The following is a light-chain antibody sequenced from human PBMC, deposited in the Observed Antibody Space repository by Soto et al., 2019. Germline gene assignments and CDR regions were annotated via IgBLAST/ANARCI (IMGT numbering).Light chain of an antibody. Sequence: NFMLTQPHSVSESPGKTVIISCTRSSGSIASNYVQWYQHRPGSAPTTVIYEDNQRPSGVPDRFSGSIDSSSNSASLTISGLKTEDEADYYCQSYDSSTHVVFGGGTKVTVL. CDR1: SGSIASNY. CDR2: EDN. V-gene: IGLV6-57*04. J-gene: IGLJ2*01. CDR3: QSYDSSTHVV.